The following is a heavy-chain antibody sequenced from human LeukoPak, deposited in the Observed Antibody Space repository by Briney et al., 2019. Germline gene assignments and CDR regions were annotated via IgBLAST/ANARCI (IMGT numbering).Heavy chain of an antibody. J-gene: IGHJ6*02. CDR1: GGSFSGYY. CDR2: IYYSGST. D-gene: IGHD3-16*02. V-gene: IGHV4-59*01. CDR3: ARDRAMITFGGVIAPGYYYGMDV. Sequence: SETLSLTCAVYGGSFSGYYWSWIRQPPGKGLEWIGYIYYSGSTNYNPSLKGRVTISVDTSKNQFSLKLSSVTAADTAVYYCARDRAMITFGGVIAPGYYYGMDVWGQGTTVTVSS.